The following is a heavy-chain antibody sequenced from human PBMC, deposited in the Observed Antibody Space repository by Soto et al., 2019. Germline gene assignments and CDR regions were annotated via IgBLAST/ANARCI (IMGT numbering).Heavy chain of an antibody. CDR2: IYSGGYT. CDR1: GFTVSNNY. J-gene: IGHJ4*02. CDR3: ATQPGGGGY. V-gene: IGHV3-53*01. Sequence: EVQLVESGGGLIQPGGSLRLSCAVSGFTVSNNYMSWVRQAPGKGLEGVSVIYSGGYTAYGDSVKGRFTISRDNSKNTIYFQIKTLRPDGPACYYWATQPGGGGYWGQGTLVTVSS. D-gene: IGHD2-2*01.